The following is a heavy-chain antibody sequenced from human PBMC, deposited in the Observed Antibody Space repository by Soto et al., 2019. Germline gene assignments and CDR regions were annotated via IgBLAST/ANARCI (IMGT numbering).Heavy chain of an antibody. CDR3: ARVGGESYYYYGMDV. V-gene: IGHV1-3*01. J-gene: IGHJ6*02. Sequence: ASVKVSCKASGYTFTSYAMHWVRQAPGQRLEWMGWINAGNGNTKYSQEFQGRVTITRDTSASTAYMELSSLRSEDTAVYYCARVGGESYYYYGMDVWGQGTTVTVSS. CDR2: INAGNGNT. CDR1: GYTFTSYA.